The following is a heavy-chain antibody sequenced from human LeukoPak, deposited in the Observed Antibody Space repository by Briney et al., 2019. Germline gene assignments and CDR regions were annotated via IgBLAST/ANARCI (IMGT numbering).Heavy chain of an antibody. D-gene: IGHD4-17*01. V-gene: IGHV4-59*01. J-gene: IGHJ4*02. CDR1: GGSISSYY. Sequence: PSETLSLTCTVSGGSISSYYWSWIRQPPGKGLEWIGYIYYSGSTNYNPSLKSRVTISVDTSKNQFSLKLSSVTAADTAVYYCAREDGDYRRYFDYWGQGTLVTVSS. CDR3: AREDGDYRRYFDY. CDR2: IYYSGST.